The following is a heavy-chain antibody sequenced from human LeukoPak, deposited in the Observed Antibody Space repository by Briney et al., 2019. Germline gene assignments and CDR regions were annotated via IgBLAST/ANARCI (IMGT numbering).Heavy chain of an antibody. CDR3: ARFDCSSTSCAGGWFDP. J-gene: IGHJ5*02. CDR1: GGSISGSC. CDR2: MYNSGST. V-gene: IGHV4-59*08. Sequence: SETLSLTCTVSGGSISGSCWSWIRQPPGKGLEWIAYMYNSGSTNYNPSLKSRVTISVDTSKNQFSLKLSSVTAADTAVYYCARFDCSSTSCAGGWFDPWGQGTLVTVSS. D-gene: IGHD2-2*01.